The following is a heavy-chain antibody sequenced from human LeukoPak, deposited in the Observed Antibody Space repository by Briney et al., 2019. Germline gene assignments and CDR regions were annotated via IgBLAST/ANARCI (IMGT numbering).Heavy chain of an antibody. CDR2: IRYDGSNK. V-gene: IGHV3-30*02. Sequence: GGSLRLSCAASGFTFSSYGMHWVRQAPGKGLEWVAFIRYDGSNKYYADSVKGRFTISRDNSKNTLYLQMNSLRAEDTAVYYCAKTTVRCYYYYMDVWGKGTTVTISS. J-gene: IGHJ6*03. CDR3: AKTTVRCYYYYMDV. CDR1: GFTFSSYG. D-gene: IGHD4-17*01.